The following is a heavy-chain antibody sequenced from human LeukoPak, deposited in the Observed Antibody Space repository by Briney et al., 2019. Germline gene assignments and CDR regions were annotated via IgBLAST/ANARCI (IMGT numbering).Heavy chain of an antibody. D-gene: IGHD6-13*01. CDR3: AIRIAAAGTLDY. J-gene: IGHJ4*02. CDR1: CGSISSGGYY. Sequence: SETLSLTCTVSCGSISSGGYYWSWIRQPPGKGLEWIGYVYHSGSTYYNPSLKSRVTISVNRSKNQFSLKLSSVTAADTAVYYCAIRIAAAGTLDYWGQGTLVTVSS. CDR2: VYHSGST. V-gene: IGHV4-30-2*01.